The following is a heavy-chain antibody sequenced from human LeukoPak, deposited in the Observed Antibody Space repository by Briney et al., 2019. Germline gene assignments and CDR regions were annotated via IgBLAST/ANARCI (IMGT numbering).Heavy chain of an antibody. CDR1: GFTFSSYS. V-gene: IGHV3-21*01. CDR2: ISSSSSYI. D-gene: IGHD1-26*01. J-gene: IGHJ3*02. Sequence: GGSLRLSCAASGFTFSSYSMNWVRQAPGKGLEWVSSISSSSSYIYYADSVKGRFTISRDNAKNSLYLQMNSLRAEDTAVYYCAREARGGSYYGAFDIWGQGTMATVSS. CDR3: AREARGGSYYGAFDI.